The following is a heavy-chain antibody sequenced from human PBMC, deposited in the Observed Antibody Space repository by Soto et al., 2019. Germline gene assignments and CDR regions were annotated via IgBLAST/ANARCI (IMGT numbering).Heavy chain of an antibody. D-gene: IGHD5-12*01. Sequence: QVQLVESGGGVVQPGRSLRLSCAASGFTFSSYGMHWVRQAPGKGLEWVAVIWYDGSNKYYADSVKGRFTISRDNSKNTLYLQMNSLRAEDTAVYYCARVTEWLPAPDYWGHGTLVTVSS. CDR3: ARVTEWLPAPDY. V-gene: IGHV3-33*01. CDR1: GFTFSSYG. CDR2: IWYDGSNK. J-gene: IGHJ4*01.